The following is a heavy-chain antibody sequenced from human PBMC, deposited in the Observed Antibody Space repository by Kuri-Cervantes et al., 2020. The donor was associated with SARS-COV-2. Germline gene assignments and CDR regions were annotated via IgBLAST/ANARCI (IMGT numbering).Heavy chain of an antibody. D-gene: IGHD6-13*01. Sequence: GSLRLSCTVSGGSISSSSYYWGWIRQPPGKGLEWIGSIYYSGGTYYNPSLKSRVTISVDTSKNQFSLKLSSMTAADTAVYYCARGGGGSSWYFDYWGQGTLVTVSS. V-gene: IGHV4-39*07. CDR3: ARGGGGSSWYFDY. CDR2: IYYSGGT. CDR1: GGSISSSSYY. J-gene: IGHJ4*02.